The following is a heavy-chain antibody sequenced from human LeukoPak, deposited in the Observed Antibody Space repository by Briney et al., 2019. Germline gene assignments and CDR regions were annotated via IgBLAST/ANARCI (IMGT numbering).Heavy chain of an antibody. Sequence: PSETLSLTCTVSGGSISSYYWSWIRQPPGKGLEWIGYIYYSGSTNYNPSLKSRVTISVDTSKNQFSLKLSSVTAADTAVYYCARMYYYGSGSDYWGQGTLVTVSP. J-gene: IGHJ4*02. CDR3: ARMYYYGSGSDY. D-gene: IGHD3-10*01. CDR2: IYYSGST. CDR1: GGSISSYY. V-gene: IGHV4-59*01.